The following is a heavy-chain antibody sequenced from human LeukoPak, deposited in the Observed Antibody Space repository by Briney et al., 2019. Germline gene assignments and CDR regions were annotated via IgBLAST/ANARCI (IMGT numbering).Heavy chain of an antibody. Sequence: ASVKVSCKASGYTFTGFYIHWVRQAPGHGLEWMGWINPNSGGTNYAQKFQDRVTMTRDTSISTAYMELSRLRSDDTAVYYCAKEGNYLFSNDAIDVWGQGTMVTVS. CDR2: INPNSGGT. CDR1: GYTFTGFY. J-gene: IGHJ3*01. V-gene: IGHV1-2*02. D-gene: IGHD3-22*01. CDR3: AKEGNYLFSNDAIDV.